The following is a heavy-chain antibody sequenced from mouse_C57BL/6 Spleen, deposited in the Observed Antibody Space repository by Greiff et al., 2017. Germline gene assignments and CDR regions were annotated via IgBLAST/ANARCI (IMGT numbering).Heavy chain of an antibody. CDR1: GYAFSSYW. J-gene: IGHJ1*03. Sequence: QVQLQQSGAELVKPGASVKISCKASGYAFSSYWMNWVKQRPGKGLEWIGQIYPGDGDTNYNGKFKGKATLTADKSSSTAYMQLSSLTSEDSAVYCCARKEYYYGSSPVFDVWGTGTTVTVSS. CDR3: ARKEYYYGSSPVFDV. CDR2: IYPGDGDT. V-gene: IGHV1-80*01. D-gene: IGHD1-1*01.